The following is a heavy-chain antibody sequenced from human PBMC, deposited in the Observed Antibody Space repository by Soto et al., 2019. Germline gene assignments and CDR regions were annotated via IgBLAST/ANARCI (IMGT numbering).Heavy chain of an antibody. J-gene: IGHJ6*02. CDR2: IIPIFGTA. Sequence: SVKVSCKASGGTFSSYAISWVRQAPGQGLEWMGGIIPIFGTANYAQKFQGRVTITADESTSAAYMELSSLRSEDTAVYYCAREKHLDWGTYYYGMDVWGQGTTVTVSS. D-gene: IGHD3-9*01. CDR1: GGTFSSYA. V-gene: IGHV1-69*13. CDR3: AREKHLDWGTYYYGMDV.